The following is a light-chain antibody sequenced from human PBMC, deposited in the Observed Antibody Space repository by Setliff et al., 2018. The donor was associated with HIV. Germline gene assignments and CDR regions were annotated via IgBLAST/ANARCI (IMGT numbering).Light chain of an antibody. J-gene: IGLJ1*01. V-gene: IGLV2-23*01. Sequence: QSALTQPASVSGSPGQSITISCTGTSNDVGRYDLVSWYQQHPARAPKLMIYQATKRPSGVSNRFSGSKSGNTASLTISGLQAEDEADYYCCSNTGSNTYVFGSGTKV. CDR1: SNDVGRYDL. CDR2: QAT. CDR3: CSNTGSNTYV.